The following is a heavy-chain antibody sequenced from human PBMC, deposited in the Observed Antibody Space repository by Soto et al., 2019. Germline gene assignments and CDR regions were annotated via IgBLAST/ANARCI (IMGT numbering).Heavy chain of an antibody. Sequence: ASVKVSCKASGYTFTNYCISWVRQAPGQGLEWMGWTSDYNGNTNYAQKFQGRVTLTTDTSTSTAYMELRSLRSDDTAVYYCARGGGIYSISWPLDYWGQGTLVTVSS. CDR3: ARGGGIYSISWPLDY. V-gene: IGHV1-18*04. CDR1: GYTFTNYC. CDR2: TSDYNGNT. J-gene: IGHJ4*02. D-gene: IGHD6-13*01.